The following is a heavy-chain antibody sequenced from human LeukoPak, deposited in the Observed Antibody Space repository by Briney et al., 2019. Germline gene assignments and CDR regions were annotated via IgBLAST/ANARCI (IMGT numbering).Heavy chain of an antibody. Sequence: SETLSLTCAVYGGSFSGYYWNWIRQPPGKGLEWIGEISHGGSTNYNPSLKSRVTISVDTSKNQFSLRLTSVTAADTAVYYCARHRGNSYGPIDYWGQGTLVTVSS. CDR2: ISHGGST. D-gene: IGHD5-18*01. CDR1: GGSFSGYY. V-gene: IGHV4-34*01. CDR3: ARHRGNSYGPIDY. J-gene: IGHJ4*02.